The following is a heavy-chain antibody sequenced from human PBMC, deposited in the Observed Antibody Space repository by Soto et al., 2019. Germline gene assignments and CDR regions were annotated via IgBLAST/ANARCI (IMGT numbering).Heavy chain of an antibody. V-gene: IGHV3-49*03. D-gene: IGHD5-12*01. Sequence: SLRLSCTASGFTFGDYAMSWFRQAPGKGLEWVGFIRSKAYGGTTEYAASVKGRFTISRDDSKSIAYLQMNSLKTEHTAVYYCTREIEMATIDYWGQGTLVTVSS. CDR2: IRSKAYGGTT. CDR3: TREIEMATIDY. CDR1: GFTFGDYA. J-gene: IGHJ4*02.